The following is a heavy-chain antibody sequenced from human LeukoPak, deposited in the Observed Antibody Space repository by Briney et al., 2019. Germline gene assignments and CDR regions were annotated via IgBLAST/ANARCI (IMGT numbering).Heavy chain of an antibody. V-gene: IGHV3-21*01. CDR2: ISSSSSYI. CDR1: GFTFSSYA. Sequence: PGGSLRLSCAASGFTFSSYAMNWVRQAPGKGLEWVSSISSSSSYIYYADSVKGRFTISRDNAKNSLYLQMNSLRAEDTAVYYCARLVRGAFDIWGQGTMVTVSS. CDR3: ARLVRGAFDI. J-gene: IGHJ3*02. D-gene: IGHD6-13*01.